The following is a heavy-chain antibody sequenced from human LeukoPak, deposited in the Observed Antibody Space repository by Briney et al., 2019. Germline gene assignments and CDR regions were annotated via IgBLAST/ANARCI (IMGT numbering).Heavy chain of an antibody. CDR1: GCTFSSYA. D-gene: IGHD5-12*01. CDR3: ANTRGNSGYVKN. J-gene: IGHJ4*02. CDR2: ISGSGGST. V-gene: IGHV3-23*01. Sequence: GGSLRLSCAASGCTFSSYAMSWVRQAPGKGLEWVSAISGSGGSTYYADSVKGRFTISRDNSKNTLYLQMNSLRAEDTAVYYCANTRGNSGYVKNWGQGTLVTVSS.